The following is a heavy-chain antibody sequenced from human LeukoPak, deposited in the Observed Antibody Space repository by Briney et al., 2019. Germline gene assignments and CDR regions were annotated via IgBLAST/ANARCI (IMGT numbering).Heavy chain of an antibody. J-gene: IGHJ4*02. V-gene: IGHV3-48*01. Sequence: GGSLTLSCATSEFTFTNYAMTWVRQAPGKGLECVSYITSSSSTIHYADSVKGRFTISRDNAKKSLYLQMNSLRAEDTAVYYCARVWDGYSGEDYWGQGTLVTVSS. CDR1: EFTFTNYA. CDR3: ARVWDGYSGEDY. D-gene: IGHD5-18*01. CDR2: ITSSSSTI.